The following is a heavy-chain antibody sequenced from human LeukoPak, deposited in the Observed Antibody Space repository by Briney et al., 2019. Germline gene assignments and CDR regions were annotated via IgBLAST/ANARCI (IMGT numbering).Heavy chain of an antibody. CDR3: ARDHAYAFDI. CDR1: EFTFSTYA. Sequence: GGSLRLSCAASEFTFSTYAMHWVRQAPGKGLEWVALISYDGRNKYYADSVKGRFTISRDNSKNTLYLQMNSLRAEDTAVYYCARDHAYAFDIWGQGTLVTVSS. J-gene: IGHJ3*02. CDR2: ISYDGRNK. V-gene: IGHV3-30*03. D-gene: IGHD2-2*01.